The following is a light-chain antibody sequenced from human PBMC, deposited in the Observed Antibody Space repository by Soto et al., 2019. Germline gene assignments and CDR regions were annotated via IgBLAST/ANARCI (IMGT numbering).Light chain of an antibody. J-gene: IGKJ1*01. CDR2: GAS. CDR3: QHDMSSLT. CDR1: QSVDTTF. V-gene: IGKV3-20*01. Sequence: EIVLTQSPGSLSLSPGQRATLSCRASQSVDTTFFAWYQKKPGQAPRLLIYGASKRATGIPDRFSGSGSGTVFTLIISRLEPEFFALYYCQHDMSSLTFGQGTKVEIK.